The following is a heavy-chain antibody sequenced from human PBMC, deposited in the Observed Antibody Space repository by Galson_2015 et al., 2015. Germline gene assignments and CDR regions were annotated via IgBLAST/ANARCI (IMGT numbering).Heavy chain of an antibody. V-gene: IGHV3-21*01. CDR3: ARDLIVVVVAATRRYYYGMDV. D-gene: IGHD2-15*01. J-gene: IGHJ6*02. Sequence: SLRLSCAASGFTFSSYSMNWVRQAPGKGLEWVSSISSSSSYIYYADSVKGRFTISRDNAKNSLYLQMNSLRAEDTAVYYCARDLIVVVVAATRRYYYGMDVWGQGTTVTVSS. CDR2: ISSSSSYI. CDR1: GFTFSSYS.